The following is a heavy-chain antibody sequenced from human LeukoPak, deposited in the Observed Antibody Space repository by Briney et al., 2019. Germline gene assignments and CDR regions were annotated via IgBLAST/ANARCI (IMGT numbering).Heavy chain of an antibody. CDR1: GYTFTSYG. D-gene: IGHD6-13*01. CDR3: VRQGQQLVFPTTTFDP. J-gene: IGHJ5*02. Sequence: ASVKVSCKASGYTFTSYGISWVRQAPGQGLEWMGWINPNSGGTNYAQKFQGRVTMTRDTSISTAYMELSRLRSDDTAVYYCVRQGQQLVFPTTTFDPWGQGTLVTVSS. V-gene: IGHV1-2*02. CDR2: INPNSGGT.